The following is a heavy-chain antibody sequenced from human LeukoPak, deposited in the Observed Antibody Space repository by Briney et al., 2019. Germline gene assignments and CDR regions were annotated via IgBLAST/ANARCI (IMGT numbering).Heavy chain of an antibody. CDR3: ARDPGKWFGGFDY. CDR2: IYYSGST. CDR1: GGSISSGDYY. J-gene: IGHJ4*02. D-gene: IGHD3-10*01. V-gene: IGHV4-30-4*01. Sequence: SETLSLTCTVSGGSISSGDYYWSWIRQPPGKGLEWIGYIYYSGSTYYNPSLKSRVTISVDTSKNQFSLKLSSVTAADTAVYYCARDPGKWFGGFDYWGQGTLVTVSS.